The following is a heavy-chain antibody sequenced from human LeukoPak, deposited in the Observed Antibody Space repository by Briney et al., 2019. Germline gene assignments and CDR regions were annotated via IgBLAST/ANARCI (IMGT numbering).Heavy chain of an antibody. CDR2: IYYTGST. CDR1: GGSIRSYY. V-gene: IGHV4-59*01. Sequence: SETLSLTCTVSGGSIRSYYWSWIRQPPGKELEWIGYIYYTGSTNYNPSLKSRVTISVDTSKNQFSLKLSSVTAADTAVYYCASDPWAQPSQDAFDIWGQGTMVTVSS. CDR3: ASDPWAQPSQDAFDI. J-gene: IGHJ3*02. D-gene: IGHD3-16*01.